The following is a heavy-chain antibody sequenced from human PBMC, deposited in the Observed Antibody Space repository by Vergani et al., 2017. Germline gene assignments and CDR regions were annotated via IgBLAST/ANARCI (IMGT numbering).Heavy chain of an antibody. V-gene: IGHV1-46*03. Sequence: VQLVQSGAEVGKPGASVKFSCKASGYPFTAYYIPWVRQAPEQGLEWVGVISPDGFSTFYAQKFQGRVTITRDTSTSTVNVEVTSLRSDDTGVYYGAREPPLTGFFDYWGQGTLVTVSS. J-gene: IGHJ4*02. CDR2: ISPDGFST. CDR3: AREPPLTGFFDY. D-gene: IGHD3-9*01. CDR1: GYPFTAYY.